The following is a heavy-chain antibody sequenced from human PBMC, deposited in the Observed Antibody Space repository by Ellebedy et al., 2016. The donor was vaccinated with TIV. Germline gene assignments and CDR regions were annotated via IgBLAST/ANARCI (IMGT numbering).Heavy chain of an antibody. D-gene: IGHD3-22*01. CDR1: GYTFTGYY. V-gene: IGHV1-2*02. CDR2: INPNSGGT. CDR3: ATDRGYYNSSGAFDY. J-gene: IGHJ4*02. Sequence: AASVKVSCKASGYTFTGYYMHWVRQAPGQGLEWMGWINPNSGGTIYAQKFQGRVTMTEDTSTDTAYMELSSLRSEDTAVYYCATDRGYYNSSGAFDYWGQGTLVTVSS.